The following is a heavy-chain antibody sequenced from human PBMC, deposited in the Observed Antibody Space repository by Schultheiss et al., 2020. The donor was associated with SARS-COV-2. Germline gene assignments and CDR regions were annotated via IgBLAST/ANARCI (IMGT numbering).Heavy chain of an antibody. D-gene: IGHD3-10*01. Sequence: ASVKVSCKASGYTFTGYYMHWVRQAPGQGLEWMGWMNPNSGNTGYAQKLQGRVTMTTDTSTSTAYMELRSLRSDDTAVYYCAKGRITMVRGVTEIDYWGQGTLVTVSS. V-gene: IGHV1-8*02. CDR2: MNPNSGNT. J-gene: IGHJ4*02. CDR1: GYTFTGYY. CDR3: AKGRITMVRGVTEIDY.